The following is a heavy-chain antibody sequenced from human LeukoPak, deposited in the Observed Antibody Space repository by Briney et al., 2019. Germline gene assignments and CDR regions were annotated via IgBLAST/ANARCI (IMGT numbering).Heavy chain of an antibody. CDR3: ARGWEWVYYFDY. D-gene: IGHD3-3*01. Sequence: GGSLRLSCAASGFTFNDYYMSWIRQAPGKGLEWISYISSSGYSIYYADSVKGRFTISRDNARNSLYLQMNSLRAEDTAVYYCARGWEWVYYFDYWGQGTLVTVSS. J-gene: IGHJ4*02. V-gene: IGHV3-11*01. CDR2: ISSSGYSI. CDR1: GFTFNDYY.